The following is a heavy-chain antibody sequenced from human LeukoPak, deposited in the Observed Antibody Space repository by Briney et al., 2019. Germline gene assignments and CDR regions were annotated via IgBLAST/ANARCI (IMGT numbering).Heavy chain of an antibody. J-gene: IGHJ5*02. V-gene: IGHV4-34*01. CDR1: GGSFSGYY. CDR2: INHSGST. CDR3: ARDHGSGSYGLAHQQNWFDP. D-gene: IGHD3-10*01. Sequence: SETLSLTCAVYGGSFSGYYWSWIRQPPGKGLEWIGEINHSGSTNYNPSLKSRVTISVDTSKNQFSLKLSSVTAADTAVYYCARDHGSGSYGLAHQQNWFDPWGQGILVTVSS.